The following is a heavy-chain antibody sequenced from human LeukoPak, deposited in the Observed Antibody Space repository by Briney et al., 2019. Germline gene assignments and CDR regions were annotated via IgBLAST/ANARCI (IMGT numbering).Heavy chain of an antibody. CDR1: GFILSAYN. V-gene: IGHV3-21*01. Sequence: PGGSLRLSCAASGFILSAYNMVWVRQAPGKGLEWVARISGSSFNYINYADSVKGRFTVSRDNARNSLYLQMNSLRVEDTGVYYCARGDDYLPFDHWGQGNLVTVSS. CDR2: ISGSSFNYI. J-gene: IGHJ5*02. CDR3: ARGDDYLPFDH. D-gene: IGHD2/OR15-2a*01.